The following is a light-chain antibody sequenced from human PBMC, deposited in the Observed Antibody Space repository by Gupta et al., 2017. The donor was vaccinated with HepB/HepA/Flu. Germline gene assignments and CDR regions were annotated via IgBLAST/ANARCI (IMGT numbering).Light chain of an antibody. CDR3: QQDNNWPWT. J-gene: IGKJ1*01. CDR1: QSVSSN. CDR2: GAS. V-gene: IGKV3-15*01. Sequence: EIVMMQSPATLSLSPGERATLSCRASQSVSSNLAWYQQKPGQAPRLLIYGASTRATGIPARFSGSGSGTEFTLTISSLQSEDFAVYYCQQDNNWPWTFGQGTKVEIK.